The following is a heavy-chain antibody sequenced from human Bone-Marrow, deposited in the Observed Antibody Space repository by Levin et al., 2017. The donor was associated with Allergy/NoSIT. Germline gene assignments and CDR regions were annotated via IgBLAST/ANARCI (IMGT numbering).Heavy chain of an antibody. CDR3: ARDHWYCSSTSCRSRGGMDV. V-gene: IGHV1-46*01. CDR1: GYTFTSYY. CDR2: INPSGGST. Sequence: GESLKISCKASGYTFTSYYMHWVRQAPGQGLEWMGIINPSGGSTSYAQKFQGRVTMTRDTSTSTVYMELSSLRSEDTAVYYCARDHWYCSSTSCRSRGGMDVWGQGTTVTVSS. D-gene: IGHD2-2*01. J-gene: IGHJ6*02.